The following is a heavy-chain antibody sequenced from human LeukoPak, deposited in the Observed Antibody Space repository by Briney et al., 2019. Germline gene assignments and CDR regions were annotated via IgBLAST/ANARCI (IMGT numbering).Heavy chain of an antibody. CDR2: IHYNGVT. D-gene: IGHD5-18*01. CDR3: ARENDRYGRIDY. CDR1: GGSINYY. Sequence: SETLSLTCNVSGGSINYYWNWIRQAPGKRLEWLGYIHYNGVTDYNPSLGSRVRMSVDTSNNHLSLRLTSVTAADTAVYYCARENDRYGRIDYWGQGTQVTVSS. V-gene: IGHV4-59*01. J-gene: IGHJ4*02.